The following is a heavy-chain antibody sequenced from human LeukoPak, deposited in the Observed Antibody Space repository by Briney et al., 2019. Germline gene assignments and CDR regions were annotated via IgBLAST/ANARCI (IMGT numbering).Heavy chain of an antibody. D-gene: IGHD3-10*01. J-gene: IGHJ3*02. CDR3: AGDRLLWNAFDI. CDR2: ISSSSSYI. Sequence: GGSLRLSCAASGFTFSSDSMNWVRQAPGKGLEWVSSISSSSSYIYYADSVKGRFTISRDNAKNSLYLQMNSLRAEDTAVYYCAGDRLLWNAFDIWGQGTMVTVSS. CDR1: GFTFSSDS. V-gene: IGHV3-21*01.